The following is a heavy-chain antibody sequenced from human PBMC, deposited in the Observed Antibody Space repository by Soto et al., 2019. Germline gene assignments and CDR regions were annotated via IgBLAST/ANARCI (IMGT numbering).Heavy chain of an antibody. CDR1: GYTFTSYG. Sequence: ASVKVSCKASGYTFTSYGISWVRQAPGQGLEWMGWIGAYNGNTNYAQKLQGRVTMTTDTSTSTAYMELRSLRSDDTAVYYCARDRSTMIVVPQDAFDIWGQGTMVTVSS. D-gene: IGHD3-22*01. CDR3: ARDRSTMIVVPQDAFDI. CDR2: IGAYNGNT. J-gene: IGHJ3*02. V-gene: IGHV1-18*04.